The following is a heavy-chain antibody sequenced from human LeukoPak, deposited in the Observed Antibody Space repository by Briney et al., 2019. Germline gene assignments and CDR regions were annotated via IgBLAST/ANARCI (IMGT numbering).Heavy chain of an antibody. V-gene: IGHV4-59*01. CDR1: GGPISNYQ. D-gene: IGHD3-22*01. J-gene: IGHJ3*02. CDR3: AKVEYYYDSSGYYNPAGDAFDI. Sequence: SSETLSLTCTLSGGPISNYQWSWIRQPPGKGLEWIGNIYYSGTANYNPSLKSRVIISVDTSKNQFSLKLSPVTAADTAVYYCAKVEYYYDSSGYYNPAGDAFDIWGQGTMVTVSS. CDR2: IYYSGTA.